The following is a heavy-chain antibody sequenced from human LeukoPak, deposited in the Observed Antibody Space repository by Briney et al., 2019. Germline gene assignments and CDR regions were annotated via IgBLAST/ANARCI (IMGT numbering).Heavy chain of an antibody. CDR3: ARRGVGELL. D-gene: IGHD3-10*01. Sequence: GRSLRLSCAASGFTFSSYWMSWVRQAPGKGLEWVANIKEDGSEKNYVDSVKGRFTISRDNAKNSLYLQVNSLRAEDTAVYYCARRGVGELLGGQGTLVTVSS. J-gene: IGHJ4*02. V-gene: IGHV3-7*01. CDR1: GFTFSSYW. CDR2: IKEDGSEK.